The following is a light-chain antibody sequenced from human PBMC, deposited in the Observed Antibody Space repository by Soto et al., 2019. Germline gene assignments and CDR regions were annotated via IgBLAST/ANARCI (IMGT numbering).Light chain of an antibody. CDR2: EVS. CDR1: SSDVGGYNY. CDR3: SSYTSSSTPLV. J-gene: IGLJ3*02. Sequence: QSALTQPASVSGSPGQSITISCTGTSSDVGGYNYVSWYQQHPGKAPKLMIYEVSNRPSGVSNCFSGSKSGNTASLTISGLQAEDEADYYCSSYTSSSTPLVFGGGTKLTVL. V-gene: IGLV2-14*01.